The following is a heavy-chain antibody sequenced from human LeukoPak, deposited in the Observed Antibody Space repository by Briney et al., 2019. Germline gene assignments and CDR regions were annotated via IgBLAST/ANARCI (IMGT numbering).Heavy chain of an antibody. CDR1: GFTFNDYY. V-gene: IGHV3-11*01. CDR2: ISSSGSTM. D-gene: IGHD1-26*01. Sequence: PGGSLRLSCAASGFTFNDYYMSWIRQAPGKGLEWISYISSSGSTMYYADSVKGRFTISRDNSKNTLYLQMNSLRAEDTAVYYCAKEWELLLGDYWGQGTLVTVSS. J-gene: IGHJ4*02. CDR3: AKEWELLLGDY.